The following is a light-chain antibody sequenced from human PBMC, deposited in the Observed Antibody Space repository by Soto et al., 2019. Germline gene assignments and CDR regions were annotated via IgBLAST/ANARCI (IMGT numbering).Light chain of an antibody. CDR3: QEYNSYWT. J-gene: IGKJ1*01. CDR1: QRISNW. V-gene: IGKV1-5*03. Sequence: DLPMTQSPSTLSASLGDRFTITCRASQRISNWLAWYQQKQGKAPKLLIYKASSLESGVPSRFSGSGSGTEFTLTISSLQPDDFGTYYCQEYNSYWTFGQGTKVDI. CDR2: KAS.